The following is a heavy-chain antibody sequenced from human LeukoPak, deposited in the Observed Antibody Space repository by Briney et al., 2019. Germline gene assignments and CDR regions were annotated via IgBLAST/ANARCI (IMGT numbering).Heavy chain of an antibody. V-gene: IGHV3-48*01. J-gene: IGHJ6*02. CDR3: ARTLVVVMYYGMDV. D-gene: IGHD3-22*01. CDR1: GFTFSSYS. CDR2: ISSSSSTI. Sequence: GSLRLSCAASGFTFSSYSMNWVRQAPGKGLEWVSYISSSSSTIYYADSVKGRFTISRDNAKNSLYLQMNSLRAEDTAVYYCARTLVVVMYYGMDVWGQGTTVTVSS.